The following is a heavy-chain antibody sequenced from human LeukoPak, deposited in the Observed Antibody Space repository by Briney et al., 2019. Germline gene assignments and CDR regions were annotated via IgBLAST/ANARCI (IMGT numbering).Heavy chain of an antibody. D-gene: IGHD1-7*01. Sequence: GGSLRLSCAASGFTFSTYAMSWVRQAPGKGLEWVSVISGSGSSTYYADSVKGRFTISRDNSKNTLYLQMNSLRAEDTAVYYCARALLSRNWNYADYYMDVWGKGTTVTVSS. CDR2: ISGSGSST. V-gene: IGHV3-23*01. CDR1: GFTFSTYA. J-gene: IGHJ6*03. CDR3: ARALLSRNWNYADYYMDV.